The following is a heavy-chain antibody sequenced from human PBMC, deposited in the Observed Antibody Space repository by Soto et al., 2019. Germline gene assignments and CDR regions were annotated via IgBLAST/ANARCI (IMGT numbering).Heavy chain of an antibody. D-gene: IGHD2-8*01. CDR3: ARDTKPNLADY. V-gene: IGHV1-2*02. CDR1: GYSFPDYY. CDR2: INPNTGGT. Sequence: ASVKGSCKSSGYSFPDYYIHWVRQAPGQGLEWMGWINPNTGGTDLAQKFQGRVTMTRDTSINTAYMEMSRLTSDDTAVYYCARDTKPNLADYWGQGNLVTVSS. J-gene: IGHJ4*02.